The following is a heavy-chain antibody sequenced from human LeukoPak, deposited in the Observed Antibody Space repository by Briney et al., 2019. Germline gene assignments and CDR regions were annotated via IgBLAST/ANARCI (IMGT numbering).Heavy chain of an antibody. Sequence: SETLSLTCTVSGGSISSYYWSWIRQPPGKGLEWIGYIYYSGSTNYNPSLKSRVTISLDMSKNQLSLKATSMTAADTAVYYCARVPGPLYYFDYWGQGTLVTVSS. CDR2: IYYSGST. D-gene: IGHD2/OR15-2a*01. CDR1: GGSISSYY. V-gene: IGHV4-59*01. J-gene: IGHJ4*02. CDR3: ARVPGPLYYFDY.